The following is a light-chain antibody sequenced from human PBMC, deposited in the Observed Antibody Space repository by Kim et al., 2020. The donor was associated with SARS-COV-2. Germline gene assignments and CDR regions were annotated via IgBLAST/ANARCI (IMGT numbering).Light chain of an antibody. CDR2: YDA. V-gene: IGLV3-21*04. J-gene: IGLJ3*02. Sequence: APGKTASITCGADNIGGKSVHWYQQKPGQAPVLVIYYDADRPSGIPERFSGSNSGNTATLTINRVEVGDEADYYCQVRDAASDHLVFGGGTKVTVL. CDR1: NIGGKS. CDR3: QVRDAASDHLV.